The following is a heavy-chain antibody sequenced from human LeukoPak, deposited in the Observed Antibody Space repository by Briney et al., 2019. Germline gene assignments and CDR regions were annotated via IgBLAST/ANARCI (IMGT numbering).Heavy chain of an antibody. V-gene: IGHV4-59*08. D-gene: IGHD7-27*01. J-gene: IGHJ4*02. CDR2: IYYSGNT. Sequence: SETLSLTCTVSGGSISSYYWSWIRQPPGKGLEWIGYIYYSGNTNYNPSLKSRVAISVDTSKNQFSLKLSSVTAADTAVYYCARRHWGPIDYWGQGTLVTVSS. CDR3: ARRHWGPIDY. CDR1: GGSISSYY.